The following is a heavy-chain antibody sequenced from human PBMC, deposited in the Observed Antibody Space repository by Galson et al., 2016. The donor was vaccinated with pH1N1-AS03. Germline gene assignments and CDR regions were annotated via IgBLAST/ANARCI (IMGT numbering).Heavy chain of an antibody. CDR2: IYARDSDV. Sequence: QSGAEVTKPGESLRISCRASGFTFTNYWIGWVRQLPGKGLEWMGIIYARDSDVRYNPSFQGQATFSVDESIDTAYMQWSSLRASDTAMYFCARHGEPSTLSAWFDPWGQGTLVTVSS. D-gene: IGHD2/OR15-2a*01. CDR1: GFTFTNYW. J-gene: IGHJ5*02. CDR3: ARHGEPSTLSAWFDP. V-gene: IGHV5-51*01.